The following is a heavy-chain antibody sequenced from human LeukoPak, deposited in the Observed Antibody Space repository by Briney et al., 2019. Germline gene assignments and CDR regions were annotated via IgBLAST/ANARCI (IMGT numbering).Heavy chain of an antibody. D-gene: IGHD6-6*01. CDR1: GFTFSSYW. CDR2: IKQDGSEK. CDR3: ARDRRTIAARPSAFDI. J-gene: IGHJ3*02. Sequence: GGSLRLSCAASGFTFSSYWMSWVRQAPGKGLEWVANIKQDGSEKYYVDSVKGRLTISRDNAKNSLYLQMNSLRAEDTAVYYCARDRRTIAARPSAFDIWGQGTMVTVSS. V-gene: IGHV3-7*01.